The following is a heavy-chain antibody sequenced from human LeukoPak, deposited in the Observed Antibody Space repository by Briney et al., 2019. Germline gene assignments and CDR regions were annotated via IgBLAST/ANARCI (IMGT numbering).Heavy chain of an antibody. CDR3: ARDLRGGSYYYFDY. J-gene: IGHJ4*02. CDR2: ISGSANRT. V-gene: IGHV3-23*01. CDR1: GLNFGGYA. D-gene: IGHD1-26*01. Sequence: GGTLRLSCAASGLNFGGYAMSWVRQPPGKGLEGVSTISGSANRTYYADSVEGRFTLSRDKSKNTVYLQMNSLRAEDTAVYYCARDLRGGSYYYFDYWGQGTLVTVSS.